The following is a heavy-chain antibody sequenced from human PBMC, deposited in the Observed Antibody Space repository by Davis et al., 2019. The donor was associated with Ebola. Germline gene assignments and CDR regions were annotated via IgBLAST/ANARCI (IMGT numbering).Heavy chain of an antibody. CDR3: TAEAGISF. D-gene: IGHD3-3*02. J-gene: IGHJ4*02. CDR2: IKSNVDGGTT. Sequence: GESPKTPCAAPGFTFSNARMSWVRQAPGKGLEWVGRIKSNVDGGTTDYAAPVKGRFTISRDDSKNTLYLQMNSLKTEDTAVYYCTAEAGISFWGQGTLVTVSS. V-gene: IGHV3-15*01. CDR1: GFTFSNAR.